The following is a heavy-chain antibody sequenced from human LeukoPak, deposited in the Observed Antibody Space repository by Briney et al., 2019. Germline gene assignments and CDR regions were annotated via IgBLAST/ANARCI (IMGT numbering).Heavy chain of an antibody. CDR2: VSSDGSNK. J-gene: IGHJ5*02. D-gene: IGHD1-14*01. CDR3: ARDNAVDHTTSPGWFDP. Sequence: PGGSLRLSCAAHGFNFTGYAMNWFRQAAGQGLQWVAVVSSDGSNKFYADSVKGRFTVSRDNSKDTLFLQMNSLRTEDTALYYCARDNAVDHTTSPGWFDPWGQGTLVAVSP. CDR1: GFNFTGYA. V-gene: IGHV3-30*01.